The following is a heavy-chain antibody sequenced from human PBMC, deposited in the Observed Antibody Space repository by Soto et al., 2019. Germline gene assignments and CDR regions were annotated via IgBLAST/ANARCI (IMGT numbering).Heavy chain of an antibody. Sequence: SVKVSCKASGCTFSSYAISWVRQAPGQGLEWMGGIIPIFGTANYAQKFQGRVTITADESTSTAYMELSSLRSEDTAVYYCARARHRYCSGGSCYRFDYWGQGTLVTVSS. V-gene: IGHV1-69*13. J-gene: IGHJ4*02. CDR1: GCTFSSYA. D-gene: IGHD2-15*01. CDR2: IIPIFGTA. CDR3: ARARHRYCSGGSCYRFDY.